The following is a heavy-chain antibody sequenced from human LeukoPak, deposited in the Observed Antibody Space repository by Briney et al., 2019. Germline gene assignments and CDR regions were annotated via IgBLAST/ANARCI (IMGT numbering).Heavy chain of an antibody. CDR3: AKDSAHGETYYDFWSGYYTGGPFDY. V-gene: IGHV3-30*02. CDR1: GFTFSSYG. CDR2: IRYDGSNK. D-gene: IGHD3-3*01. J-gene: IGHJ4*02. Sequence: PGGSLRLSCAASGFTFSSYGMHWVRQAPGKGLEWVAFIRYDGSNKYYADSVKGRFTISRDNSKNTLYLQMNSLRAEDTAVYYCAKDSAHGETYYDFWSGYYTGGPFDYWGQGTLVTVSS.